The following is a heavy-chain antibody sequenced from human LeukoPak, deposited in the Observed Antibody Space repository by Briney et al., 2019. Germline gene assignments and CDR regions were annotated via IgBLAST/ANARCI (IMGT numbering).Heavy chain of an antibody. Sequence: SETLSLTCTVSGGSISSYYWSWIRQPPGKGLEWIGYIYYSGSTNYNPSLESRVTISVDTSKNQFSLKLSSVTAADTAVYYCARTLGPDSSGWYMSDYYYYGMDVWGQGTTVTVSS. J-gene: IGHJ6*02. CDR3: ARTLGPDSSGWYMSDYYYYGMDV. CDR2: IYYSGST. V-gene: IGHV4-59*01. D-gene: IGHD6-19*01. CDR1: GGSISSYY.